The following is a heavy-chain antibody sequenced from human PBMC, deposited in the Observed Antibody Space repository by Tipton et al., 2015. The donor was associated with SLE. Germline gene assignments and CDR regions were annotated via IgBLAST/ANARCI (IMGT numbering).Heavy chain of an antibody. CDR3: ARDFRSVAGTGYFQH. Sequence: LRLSCSVSGGSVRSNTYNWGWIRQTPGKGLEWIGNIYYSGITYYNPSLKSRVTISLDTSKNQFSLKLGSVTAADTAVYYCARDFRSVAGTGYFQHWGQGTLVTVSS. D-gene: IGHD6-19*01. CDR1: GGSVRSNTYN. V-gene: IGHV4-39*07. CDR2: IYYSGIT. J-gene: IGHJ1*01.